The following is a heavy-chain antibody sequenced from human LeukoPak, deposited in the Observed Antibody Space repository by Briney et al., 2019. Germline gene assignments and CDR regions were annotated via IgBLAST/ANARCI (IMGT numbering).Heavy chain of an antibody. D-gene: IGHD1-26*01. J-gene: IGHJ6*02. CDR3: AKGSRYWDRGRYYYYYGMDV. CDR2: ISGSGGST. CDR1: GLTFSSYA. Sequence: GGSLRLSCAASGLTFSSYAMSWVRQAPGKGLEWVSAISGSGGSTYYADSVKGRFTISRDNSKNTLYLQMNSLRAEDTAVYYCAKGSRYWDRGRYYYYYGMDVWGQGTTVTVSS. V-gene: IGHV3-23*01.